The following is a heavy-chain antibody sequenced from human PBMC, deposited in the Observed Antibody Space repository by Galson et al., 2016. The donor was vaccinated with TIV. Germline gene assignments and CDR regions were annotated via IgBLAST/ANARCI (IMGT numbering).Heavy chain of an antibody. Sequence: SETLSLTCTVSGGSVISTTYYWSWIRQPPGKGLEWIGYIYNSGRTNSNPSLKSRVTISVDTSMNEFSLDLSSVTAADTAVYYCARDFSPYYYGSGSYSGPYNYFDSWGQGTLVTVSS. V-gene: IGHV4-61*01. CDR3: ARDFSPYYYGSGSYSGPYNYFDS. D-gene: IGHD3-10*01. CDR1: GGSVISTTYY. J-gene: IGHJ5*01. CDR2: IYNSGRT.